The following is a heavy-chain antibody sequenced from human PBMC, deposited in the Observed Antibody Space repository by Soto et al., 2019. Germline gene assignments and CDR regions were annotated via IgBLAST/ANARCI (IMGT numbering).Heavy chain of an antibody. CDR3: AKVERAVAGIID. CDR2: ISVSVGST. J-gene: IGHJ4*02. CDR1: GFTFSSYA. D-gene: IGHD6-19*01. Sequence: EVQLLESGGGLVQPGGSLRLSCAASGFTFSSYAMSWVRQAPGKGLDGVSAISVSVGSTYYADSVKGRFTISRDNSKNTLYLQMNSLRAEDTAVYYCAKVERAVAGIIDGGQGTLVTVSS. V-gene: IGHV3-23*01.